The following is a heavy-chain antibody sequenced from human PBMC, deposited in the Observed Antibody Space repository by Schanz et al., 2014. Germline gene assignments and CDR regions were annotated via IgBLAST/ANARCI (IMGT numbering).Heavy chain of an antibody. J-gene: IGHJ4*02. CDR3: ARGSPENMIRGELDY. CDR1: GYTFTSDS. CDR2: INPIGGST. V-gene: IGHV1-46*03. D-gene: IGHD3-10*01. Sequence: QVLQVQSGSELKKPGTSVKVSCKASGYTFTSDSMHWVRQAPGQGLEWMGIINPIGGSTTYAQKFRGAVTLTTDTSTDTAYLELTSLRSEDTAVYYCARGSPENMIRGELDYWGQGTLVTVSS.